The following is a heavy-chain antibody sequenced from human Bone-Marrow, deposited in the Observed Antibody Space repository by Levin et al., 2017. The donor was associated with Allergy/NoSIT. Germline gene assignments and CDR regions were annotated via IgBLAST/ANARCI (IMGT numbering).Heavy chain of an antibody. Sequence: SCAGSGFSFSRYGMHWVRQAPGKGLEWLAVIWYDGSQTHYADSVRGRFSISRDNSKDILYLQMTALTAADTAVYYCAGAYSAGWLDRWGQGTLVTVSS. CDR1: GFSFSRYG. D-gene: IGHD1-26*01. J-gene: IGHJ5*02. V-gene: IGHV3-33*01. CDR3: AGAYSAGWLDR. CDR2: IWYDGSQT.